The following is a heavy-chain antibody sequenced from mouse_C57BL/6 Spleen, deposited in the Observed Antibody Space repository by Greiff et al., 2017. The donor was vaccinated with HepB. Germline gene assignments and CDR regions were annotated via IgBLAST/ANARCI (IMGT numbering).Heavy chain of an antibody. J-gene: IGHJ2*01. V-gene: IGHV5-6*01. CDR3: ARQSTMGTTWVDD. CDR1: GFPFSSYG. D-gene: IGHD2-2*01. Sequence: VTLMESGGALVKPGGSLKLSCAASGFPFSSYGMSWVRPTPDKRLEWVATISSGGSYPYSPDSVKGRFTISRDNAKNTLYLQMSSLKSEDTAMYYCARQSTMGTTWVDDGGQGTTLTGSS. CDR2: ISSGGSYP.